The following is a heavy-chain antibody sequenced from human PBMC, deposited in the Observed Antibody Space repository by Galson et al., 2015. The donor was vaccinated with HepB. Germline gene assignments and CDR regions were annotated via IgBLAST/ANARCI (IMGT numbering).Heavy chain of an antibody. Sequence: SLRLSCAASGFAFDSHAMSWVRQAPGRGLEWISGITGKGDSTFSADSVKGRFTVTKDNSNNMLYLQMNNLRAEDAGLYFCAKGYGLFDSWRQGILVTVSP. V-gene: IGHV3-23*01. CDR3: AKGYGLFDS. CDR2: ITGKGDST. J-gene: IGHJ5*01. CDR1: GFAFDSHA. D-gene: IGHD5-18*01.